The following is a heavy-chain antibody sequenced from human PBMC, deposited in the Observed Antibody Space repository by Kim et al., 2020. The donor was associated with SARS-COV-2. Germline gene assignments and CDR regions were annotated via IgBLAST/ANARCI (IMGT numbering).Heavy chain of an antibody. CDR3: ARDRSRTYYYDSSGPDPLYGMDV. CDR2: IIPIFGTA. V-gene: IGHV1-69*13. Sequence: SVKVSCKASGGTFSSYAISWVRQAPGQGLEWMGGIIPIFGTANYAQKFQGRVTITADESTSTAYMELSSLRSEDTAVYYCARDRSRTYYYDSSGPDPLYGMDVWGQGTTVTVSS. CDR1: GGTFSSYA. J-gene: IGHJ6*02. D-gene: IGHD3-22*01.